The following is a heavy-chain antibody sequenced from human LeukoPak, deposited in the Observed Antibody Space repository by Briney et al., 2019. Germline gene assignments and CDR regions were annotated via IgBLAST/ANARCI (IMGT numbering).Heavy chain of an antibody. CDR2: IDGGNGNI. CDR1: GYTFTYYG. J-gene: IGHJ6*02. D-gene: IGHD3-16*01. V-gene: IGHV1-3*01. CDR3: ASRAGGYDRGMDV. Sequence: ASVKVSCKASGYTFTYYGMHWVRQAPGQRPEWMGWIDGGNGNIEYSQKFQGRLSITRDTSATTDFMELSSLRSEDSAVYYCASRAGGYDRGMDVWGQGTTVTVSS.